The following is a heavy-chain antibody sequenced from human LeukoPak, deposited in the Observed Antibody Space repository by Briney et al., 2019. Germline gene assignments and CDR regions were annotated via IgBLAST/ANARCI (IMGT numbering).Heavy chain of an antibody. CDR2: INSDGSST. D-gene: IGHD3-10*01. V-gene: IGHV3-74*01. J-gene: IGHJ4*02. Sequence: GGSLRLSCAASGFTFSSYWMHWVRQAPGKGLVWVSRINSDGSSTSYADSVKGRFTIYRDNAKNTLYLQMNSLRAEDTAVYYCARDPLKVVRGVITHHFDYWGQGTLVTVSS. CDR1: GFTFSSYW. CDR3: ARDPLKVVRGVITHHFDY.